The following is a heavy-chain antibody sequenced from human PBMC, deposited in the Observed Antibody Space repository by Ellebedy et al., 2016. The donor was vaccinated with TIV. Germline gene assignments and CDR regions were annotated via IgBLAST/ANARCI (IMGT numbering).Heavy chain of an antibody. Sequence: PGGSLRLSCAASGFTLGNYWVNWVRQAPGKGMEWVANIKQDGSEKFYADSVKGRFTISRDNAKNSLYLQMNSLRADDTAVYWCARGVSMYSNIWFDFDYWGPGTLVTVSS. D-gene: IGHD6-13*01. CDR1: GFTLGNYW. CDR2: IKQDGSEK. CDR3: ARGVSMYSNIWFDFDY. J-gene: IGHJ4*02. V-gene: IGHV3-7*04.